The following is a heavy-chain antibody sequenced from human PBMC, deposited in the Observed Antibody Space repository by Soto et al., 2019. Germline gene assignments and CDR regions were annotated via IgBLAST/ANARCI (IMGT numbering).Heavy chain of an antibody. Sequence: QLQLQESGSGLVKPSQTLSLTCAVSGGSISSGGYSWSWIRQPPGKGLEWIGYIYHSGSTYYNPSLKSRVTISVDRSKNQFSLKLSSVAAADTAVYYCARDHLGAYHAFDIWGQGTMVTVSS. CDR3: ARDHLGAYHAFDI. D-gene: IGHD7-27*01. CDR2: IYHSGST. CDR1: GGSISSGGYS. J-gene: IGHJ3*02. V-gene: IGHV4-30-2*01.